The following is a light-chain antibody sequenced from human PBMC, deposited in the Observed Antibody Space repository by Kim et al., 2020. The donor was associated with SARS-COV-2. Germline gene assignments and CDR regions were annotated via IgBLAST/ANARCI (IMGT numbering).Light chain of an antibody. J-gene: IGLJ2*01. CDR2: QDK. CDR3: QAWDSTTAV. V-gene: IGLV3-1*01. CDR1: KLGSKY. Sequence: SYELTQPPSVSVFPGQTASITCSGDKLGSKYVCWYQQKPGQSPVVVIYQDKKRPSGIPERISASNSGNTATLTISGTQAMDEADYYCQAWDSTTAVFGGG.